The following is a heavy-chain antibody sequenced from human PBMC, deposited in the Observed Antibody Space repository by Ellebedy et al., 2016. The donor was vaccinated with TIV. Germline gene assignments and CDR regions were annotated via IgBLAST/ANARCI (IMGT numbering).Heavy chain of an antibody. CDR1: GGSVSSSSYY. D-gene: IGHD1-1*01. Sequence: SETLSLTCTVSGGSVSSSSYYWVWIRQSPGKGLEWIGSIYYSGRPYYNPSLKSRITMSLDTSKNQFSLKVSSVTAADTAIYYCARGGTSYSDYWGQGTLVTVSS. V-gene: IGHV4-39*07. CDR2: IYYSGRP. J-gene: IGHJ4*02. CDR3: ARGGTSYSDY.